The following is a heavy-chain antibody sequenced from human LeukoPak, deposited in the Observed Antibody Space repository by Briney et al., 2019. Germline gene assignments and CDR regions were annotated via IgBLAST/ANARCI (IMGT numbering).Heavy chain of an antibody. V-gene: IGHV4-34*01. CDR2: INHSGST. D-gene: IGHD3-22*01. Sequence: SETLSLPCTVSGGSISSYYWSWIRQPPGKGLEWIGEINHSGSTNYNPSLKSRVTISVDTSKNQFSLKLSSVTAADTAVYYCATLLHYYDSSGYPDYWGQGTLVTVSS. CDR1: GGSISSYY. J-gene: IGHJ4*02. CDR3: ATLLHYYDSSGYPDY.